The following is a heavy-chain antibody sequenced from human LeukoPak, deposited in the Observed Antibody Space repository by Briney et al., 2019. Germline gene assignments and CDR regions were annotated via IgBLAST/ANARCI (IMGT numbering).Heavy chain of an antibody. CDR1: GYTFTSYA. D-gene: IGHD6-13*01. Sequence: ASVKVSCKASGYTFTSYAMNWVRQAPGQRLEWMGWINTNTGNPTYAQGFTGRFVFSLDTSVSTAYLQISSLKAEDTAVYYCAMSIWPSPHSSRGYGMDVWGQGTTVTVSS. CDR2: INTNTGNP. CDR3: AMSIWPSPHSSRGYGMDV. V-gene: IGHV7-4-1*02. J-gene: IGHJ6*02.